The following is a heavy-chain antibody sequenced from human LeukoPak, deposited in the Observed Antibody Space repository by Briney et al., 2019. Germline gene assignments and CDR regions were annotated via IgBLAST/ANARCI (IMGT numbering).Heavy chain of an antibody. J-gene: IGHJ1*01. CDR2: ISGSGGST. CDR3: AKDDAWGRYKD. Sequence: GGSLRLSCAASGFTFSSYGMSWVRQAPGKGLEWVSAISGSGGSTYYADSVKGRFTISRDNSKNTVSLQMNSLRGEDTAVYYCAKDDAWGRYKDWGQGTLVTVSS. CDR1: GFTFSSYG. V-gene: IGHV3-23*01. D-gene: IGHD3-16*01.